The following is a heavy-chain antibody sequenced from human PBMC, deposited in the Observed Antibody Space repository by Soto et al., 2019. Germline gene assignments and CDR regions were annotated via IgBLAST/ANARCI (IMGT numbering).Heavy chain of an antibody. Sequence: EVPLLESGGDLVQPGGSLRLSCAASGITFSSYAMSWVRQAPGKGLEWVSSISGSGGTTYYADSVKGRFTISRDNSKNTFYLQMNSLRAEDTAIYYCAKVREATRGYFDYWGQGTLVTVSS. D-gene: IGHD1-26*01. CDR2: ISGSGGTT. J-gene: IGHJ4*02. V-gene: IGHV3-23*01. CDR1: GITFSSYA. CDR3: AKVREATRGYFDY.